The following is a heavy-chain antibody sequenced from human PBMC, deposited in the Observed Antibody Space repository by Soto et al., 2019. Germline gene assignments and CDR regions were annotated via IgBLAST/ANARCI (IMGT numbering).Heavy chain of an antibody. CDR3: ARASYSSSPTFHYFDY. CDR2: INPSGGST. Sequence: ASVKVSCKASGYTFTSYYMHWVRQAPGQGLEWMGIINPSGGSTSHAQKFQGRVTMTRDTSTSTVYMELSSLRSEDTAVYYCARASYSSSPTFHYFDYWGQGTLVTAPQ. CDR1: GYTFTSYY. J-gene: IGHJ4*02. V-gene: IGHV1-46*01. D-gene: IGHD6-6*01.